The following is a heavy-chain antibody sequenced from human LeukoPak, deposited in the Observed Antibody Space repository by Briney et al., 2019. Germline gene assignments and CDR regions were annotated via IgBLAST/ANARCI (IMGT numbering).Heavy chain of an antibody. D-gene: IGHD2-15*01. Sequence: GGSLRLSCAASGFTFSSYAMSWVRQAPGKGLEWVAVISYDGSNKYYADSVKGRFTISRDNSKNTLYLQMNSLRAEDTAVYYCARGRVAPSLDYWGQGTLVTVSS. CDR2: ISYDGSNK. J-gene: IGHJ4*02. V-gene: IGHV3-30*03. CDR1: GFTFSSYA. CDR3: ARGRVAPSLDY.